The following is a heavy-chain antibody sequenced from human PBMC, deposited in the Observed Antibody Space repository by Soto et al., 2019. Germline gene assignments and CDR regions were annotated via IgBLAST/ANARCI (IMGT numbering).Heavy chain of an antibody. J-gene: IGHJ5*02. D-gene: IGHD1-26*01. Sequence: QLVPSGAEMKKPGSSVKVSCKASGGFSSSYPITWVRQAPGQGLEWVGGIIPIFGTSNSAHKFHDRLTLTVDNATTTVYMDPRNLTSDDTAIYFCASDNSVPREYWRDPWGQATLVAACS. V-gene: IGHV1-69*06. CDR3: ASDNSVPREYWRDP. CDR1: GGFSSSYP. CDR2: IIPIFGTS.